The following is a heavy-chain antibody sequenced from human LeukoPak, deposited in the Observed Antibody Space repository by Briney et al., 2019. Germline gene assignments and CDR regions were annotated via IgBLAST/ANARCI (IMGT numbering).Heavy chain of an antibody. D-gene: IGHD2-2*01. CDR2: INPNSGVT. J-gene: IGHJ4*02. Sequence: ASVKVSCTASGYTFTGYYIHWLRQAPGQGLEWLGRINPNSGVTSYAQAFQDRVTLTRDPSISTAYIELSSLTSDDTAVYYCGRSSRPLDCFDYWGQGTLVTVSS. CDR1: GYTFTGYY. CDR3: GRSSRPLDCFDY. V-gene: IGHV1-2*06.